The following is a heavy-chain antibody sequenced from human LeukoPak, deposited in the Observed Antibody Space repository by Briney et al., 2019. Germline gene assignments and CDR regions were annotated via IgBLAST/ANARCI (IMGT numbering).Heavy chain of an antibody. J-gene: IGHJ6*03. CDR2: ITSSSSYI. V-gene: IGHV3-21*06. Sequence: PGGSLRLSCAASGFTFSGYNMNWVRKAPGRGLEWVSSITSSSSYIYYADSVKGRFTISRDNAKNSLSLQMDSLRVEDTAEYYCARDPYSGNYGAYYYYYMDVWGKGTTVTVSS. CDR1: GFTFSGYN. CDR3: ARDPYSGNYGAYYYYYMDV. D-gene: IGHD1-26*01.